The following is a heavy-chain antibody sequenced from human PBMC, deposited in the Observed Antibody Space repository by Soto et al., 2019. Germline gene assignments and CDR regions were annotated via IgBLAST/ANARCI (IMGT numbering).Heavy chain of an antibody. Sequence: EVQLLESGGGLVQPGGSLRLSCAASGFTFSSYAMSWVRQAPGKGLEWVSAISGSGGSTYYADSVKGRFTISRDNSKNTLYLQMNSLRAVVRAVYYCAKETGYRSSWFEFDYWGQGTLVTVSS. CDR2: ISGSGGST. CDR1: GFTFSSYA. D-gene: IGHD6-13*01. CDR3: AKETGYRSSWFEFDY. J-gene: IGHJ4*02. V-gene: IGHV3-23*01.